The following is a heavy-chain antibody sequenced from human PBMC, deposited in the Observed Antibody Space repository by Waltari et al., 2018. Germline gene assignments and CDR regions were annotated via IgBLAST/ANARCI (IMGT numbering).Heavy chain of an antibody. CDR2: ISRRESA. J-gene: IGHJ4*02. D-gene: IGHD3-16*01. CDR1: GGSISDTSYF. Sequence: QLQLQESGPGLVKPSETLFLTCTVSGGSISDTSYFWGWVRQPPGKGLEWIGSISRRESALYKSSLTSRATISFDNAKNQLYLKLTSLTAADTATYYCTRDANVGAPPPIGYWGQGALVTVSS. V-gene: IGHV4-39*07. CDR3: TRDANVGAPPPIGY.